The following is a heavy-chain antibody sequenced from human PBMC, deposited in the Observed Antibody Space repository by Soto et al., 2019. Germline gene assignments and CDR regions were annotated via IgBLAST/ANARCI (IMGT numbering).Heavy chain of an antibody. D-gene: IGHD1-1*01. CDR1: GFTFSSYG. J-gene: IGHJ6*03. Sequence: GGSLRLSCAASGFTFSSYGMHWVRQAPGKGLEWVAVIWYDGSNKYYADSVKGRFTISRDNSKNTLYLQMNSLRAEDTAVYYCARDMLENPYYYYYMDVWGKGTTVTSP. CDR3: ARDMLENPYYYYYMDV. CDR2: IWYDGSNK. V-gene: IGHV3-33*01.